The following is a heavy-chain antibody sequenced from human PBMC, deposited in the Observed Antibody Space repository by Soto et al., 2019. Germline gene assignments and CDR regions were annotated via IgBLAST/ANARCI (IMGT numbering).Heavy chain of an antibody. CDR1: GGSISIGDYY. Sequence: PSETLSLTCTVSGGSISIGDYYWSWIRQPPGKGLEWIGYIYHSGSTLYNPSLKSRVTISVDKSKNQFSLKLSSVTAADTAVYYCARDQLEGNWFDPWGQGTLVTVSS. CDR3: ARDQLEGNWFDP. V-gene: IGHV4-30-4*01. J-gene: IGHJ5*02. CDR2: IYHSGST. D-gene: IGHD1-1*01.